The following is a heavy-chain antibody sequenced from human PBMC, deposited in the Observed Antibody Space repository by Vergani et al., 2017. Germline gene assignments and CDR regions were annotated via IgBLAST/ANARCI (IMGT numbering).Heavy chain of an antibody. CDR3: ARDLRLLYNRFDP. D-gene: IGHD1-14*01. V-gene: IGHV3-33*01. CDR1: GFTFNQYG. Sequence: QVSLVESGGGVVQPGRSLRLSCAASGFTFNQYGMHWVRQAPGKGLEWVAVTWYDGNNKQYADSVKGRFTISRDNSKSTMYLQMNSLRDEDMGVYYCARDLRLLYNRFDPWGQGTLVTVSS. CDR2: TWYDGNNK. J-gene: IGHJ5*02.